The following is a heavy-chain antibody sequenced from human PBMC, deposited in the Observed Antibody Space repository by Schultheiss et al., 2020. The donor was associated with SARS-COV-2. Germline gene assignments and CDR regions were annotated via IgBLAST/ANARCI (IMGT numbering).Heavy chain of an antibody. J-gene: IGHJ4*02. CDR2: IYYSGST. CDR1: GGSISSYY. Sequence: SETLSLTCTVSGGSISSYYWSWIRQPPGKGLEWIGYIYYSGSTYYNPSLKSRVTISVDTSKNQFSLKLSSVTAADTAVYYCARDEQLWLWGQGTLVTVSS. D-gene: IGHD5-18*01. V-gene: IGHV4-59*12. CDR3: ARDEQLWL.